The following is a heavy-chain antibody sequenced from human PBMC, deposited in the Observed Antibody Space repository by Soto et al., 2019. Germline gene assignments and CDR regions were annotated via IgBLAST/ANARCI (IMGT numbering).Heavy chain of an antibody. D-gene: IGHD2-15*01. CDR1: SYTFVNFG. J-gene: IGHJ5*02. Sequence: QAQLVQSGTEVKKPGASVKVSCKASSYTFVNFGINWVRQAPGQGLEWMGWINPYNGNTKFAQRVQGRVTMTTDTFTTTAHLDSRSLRSDDTAIHYCARDPRYCSGDRCYNWFDLWGQGTLVTVSS. CDR2: INPYNGNT. V-gene: IGHV1-18*01. CDR3: ARDPRYCSGDRCYNWFDL.